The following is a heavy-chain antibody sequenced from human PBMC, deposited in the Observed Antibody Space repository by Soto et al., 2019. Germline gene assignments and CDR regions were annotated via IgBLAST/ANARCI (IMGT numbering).Heavy chain of an antibody. Sequence: PSETLSLTCGVFGDSITSHYWSWIRQPPGKGLEWIGCIYNSGRTNYNPSLKSRVTISVDPSKNQISLKLSSATAADTAMYYCAGGPYCSHSCYFAYWGQGALVTVSS. CDR3: AGGPYCSHSCYFAY. D-gene: IGHD2-21*01. CDR1: GDSITSHY. V-gene: IGHV4-59*11. J-gene: IGHJ4*02. CDR2: IYNSGRT.